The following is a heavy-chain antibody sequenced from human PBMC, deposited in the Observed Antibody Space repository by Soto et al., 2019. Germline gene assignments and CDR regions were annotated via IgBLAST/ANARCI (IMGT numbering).Heavy chain of an antibody. CDR1: GFTFSDYY. CDR2: ISSSGSTI. CDR3: ARGLRGYSYGMVPFFDY. V-gene: IGHV3-11*01. J-gene: IGHJ4*02. Sequence: GSLRLSCAASGFTFSDYYMSWIRQAPGKGLEWVSYISSSGSTIYYADSVKGRFTISRDNAKNSLYLQMNSLRAEDTTVYYCARGLRGYSYGMVPFFDYWGQGTLVTVSS. D-gene: IGHD5-18*01.